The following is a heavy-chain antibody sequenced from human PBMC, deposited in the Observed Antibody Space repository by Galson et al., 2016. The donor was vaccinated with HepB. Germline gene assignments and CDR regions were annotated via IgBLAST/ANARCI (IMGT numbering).Heavy chain of an antibody. Sequence: SLRLSCAASGVTFSNYGMHWVRQAPGKGLEWVAFIWYDGNNKYYADSVKGRFTISRDKPKNTLYLQMNSLRVEDTAVYYCARQGETIRQFDYWGQGTLVTVSS. CDR2: IWYDGNNK. J-gene: IGHJ4*02. CDR3: ARQGETIRQFDY. V-gene: IGHV3-33*01. D-gene: IGHD3-16*01. CDR1: GVTFSNYG.